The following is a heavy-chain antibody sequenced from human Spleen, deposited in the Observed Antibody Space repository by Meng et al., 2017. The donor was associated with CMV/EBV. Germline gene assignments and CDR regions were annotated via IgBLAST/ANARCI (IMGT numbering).Heavy chain of an antibody. D-gene: IGHD3-16*01. CDR3: AHRVWGSGRAFDI. V-gene: IGHV2-70*12. CDR1: GFSLSTSGMS. Sequence: SGPTLVKPTQTLTLTCTFSGFSLSTSGMSVSWVRQPPGKALEWLALIDWDDDKYYSTSLKTRLTISKDTSKNQVVLTMTNMDPVDTGTYYCAHRVWGSGRAFDIWGQGTMVTVSS. CDR2: IDWDDDK. J-gene: IGHJ3*02.